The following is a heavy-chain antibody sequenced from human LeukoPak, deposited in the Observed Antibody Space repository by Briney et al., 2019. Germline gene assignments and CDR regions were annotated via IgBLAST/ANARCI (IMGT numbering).Heavy chain of an antibody. CDR2: ISGSGGST. Sequence: GGSLRLSCVASGFTFITYAMSWVRQAPGKGLEWVSSISGSGGSTYYADSVRGRFTISRDNSKNTMYLQMNSLRAEDTAVYYCARKTDSSGSGDYWGQGTLVTVSS. CDR3: ARKTDSSGSGDY. D-gene: IGHD3-22*01. V-gene: IGHV3-23*01. CDR1: GFTFITYA. J-gene: IGHJ4*02.